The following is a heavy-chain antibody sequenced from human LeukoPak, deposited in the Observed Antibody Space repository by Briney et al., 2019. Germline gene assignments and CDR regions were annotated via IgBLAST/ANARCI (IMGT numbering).Heavy chain of an antibody. CDR2: IYHSGST. Sequence: SETLSLTCTVSGYSISSGYYWGWIRQPPGKGLEWIGSIYHSGSTYYNPSLKSRVTISVDTSKNQFSLRLTSVTAADTAVYFCARTLVEPTATDAFDIWGQATMVTVSS. D-gene: IGHD2-2*01. J-gene: IGHJ3*02. CDR3: ARTLVEPTATDAFDI. CDR1: GYSISSGYY. V-gene: IGHV4-38-2*02.